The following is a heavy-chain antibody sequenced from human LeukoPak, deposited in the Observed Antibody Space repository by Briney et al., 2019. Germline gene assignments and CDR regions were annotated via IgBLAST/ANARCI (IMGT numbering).Heavy chain of an antibody. V-gene: IGHV3-64*01. J-gene: IGHJ6*03. CDR3: ARDIDYGDTYYYYYMDV. Sequence: SCKASGYTFTSYAMHWVRQAPGKGLEYVSAISSNGGSTYYANSVKGRFTISRDNSKNTLYLQMGSLRAEDMAVYYCARDIDYGDTYYYYYMDVWGKGTTVTISS. CDR2: ISSNGGST. D-gene: IGHD4-17*01. CDR1: GYTFTSYA.